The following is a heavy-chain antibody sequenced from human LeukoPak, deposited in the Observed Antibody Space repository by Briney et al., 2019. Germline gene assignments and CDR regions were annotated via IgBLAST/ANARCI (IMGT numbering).Heavy chain of an antibody. CDR3: ARGGGAAAGRWNAFDI. CDR1: GGTFSSYA. D-gene: IGHD6-13*01. CDR2: IIPIFGTA. J-gene: IGHJ3*02. Sequence: ASVKVSCKASGGTFSSYAISWVRQAPGQGLEWMGGIIPIFGTANYAQKFQGRVTITRNTSISTAYMELSSLRSEDTAVYYCARGGGAAAGRWNAFDIWGQGTMVTVSS. V-gene: IGHV1-69*05.